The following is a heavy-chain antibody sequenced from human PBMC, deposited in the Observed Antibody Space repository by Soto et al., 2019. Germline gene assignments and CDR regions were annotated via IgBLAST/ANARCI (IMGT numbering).Heavy chain of an antibody. J-gene: IGHJ4*02. V-gene: IGHV4-39*01. CDR2: IYYSGST. CDR3: ASMTGVIALRDY. D-gene: IGHD3-16*02. CDR1: GGSISSSSYY. Sequence: QLQLQESGPGLVKPSETLSLTCTVSGGSISSSSYYWGWIRQPPGKGLEWIGSIYYSGSTYYKPSLKRRVTISVDTSKNQFSLKLSSVTAADTAVYYCASMTGVIALRDYWGQGTLVTVSS.